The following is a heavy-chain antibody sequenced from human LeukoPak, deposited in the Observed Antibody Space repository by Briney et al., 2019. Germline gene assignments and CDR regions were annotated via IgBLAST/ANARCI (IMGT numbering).Heavy chain of an antibody. CDR2: IYSGGST. Sequence: QPGGSLRLSCAASGFTVSSNYMSWVRQAPGKGLEWVSVIYSGGSTYYADSVKGRFTISRDNSKNTLYLQMNSLRAEDTAVYHCARSRTFYGYDAFDIWGQGTMVTVSS. V-gene: IGHV3-53*01. CDR3: ARSRTFYGYDAFDI. CDR1: GFTVSSNY. D-gene: IGHD2/OR15-2a*01. J-gene: IGHJ3*02.